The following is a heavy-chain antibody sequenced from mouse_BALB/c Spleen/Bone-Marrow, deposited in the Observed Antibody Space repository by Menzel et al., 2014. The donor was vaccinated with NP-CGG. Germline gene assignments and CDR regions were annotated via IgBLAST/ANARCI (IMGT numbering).Heavy chain of an antibody. CDR1: GYTFTDYW. V-gene: IGHV1-69*01. CDR3: ARKYEYYYAIDY. D-gene: IGHD2-10*02. CDR2: IDTSDRYT. J-gene: IGHJ4*01. Sequence: QVQLTQSGAEIVMPGASVQMSCKASGYTFTDYWMHWVTPRPGQGLEWIGAIDTSDRYTSYNQKFKGKATLTVDESSSTAYMQLSSLTSEDSAVYYCARKYEYYYAIDYGGQGTSVT.